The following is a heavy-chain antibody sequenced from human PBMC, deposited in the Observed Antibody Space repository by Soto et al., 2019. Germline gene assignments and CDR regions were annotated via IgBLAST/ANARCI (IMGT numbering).Heavy chain of an antibody. J-gene: IGHJ4*02. CDR3: AHRQTYCGGNCYSGFDY. CDR1: GFSLSTSGVG. V-gene: IGHV2-5*02. D-gene: IGHD2-21*02. CDR2: IYWDDDK. Sequence: QITLKESGPTLVKPTQTLTLTCTFSGFSLSTSGVGVGWIRQPPGKALEWLALIYWDDDKRYSPSLKSRLTITKDTSKNQVVLTMTNMYPVDTATYYCAHRQTYCGGNCYSGFDYWGQGTLVTVSS.